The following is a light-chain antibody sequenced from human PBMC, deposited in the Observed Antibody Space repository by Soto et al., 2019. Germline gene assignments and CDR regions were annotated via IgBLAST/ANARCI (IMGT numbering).Light chain of an antibody. CDR2: NNN. CDR1: SSNIGAGYD. CDR3: QSYDSSLSGYV. J-gene: IGLJ1*01. V-gene: IGLV1-40*01. Sequence: QSVLTQPPSVSGAPGQRVTISCTGSSSNIGAGYDVHWYRHLPGTAPKLLIYNNNNRPPGVPDRFSGSKSGTSASLAITGLQAEDEADYYCQSYDSSLSGYVFGTGTKVTVL.